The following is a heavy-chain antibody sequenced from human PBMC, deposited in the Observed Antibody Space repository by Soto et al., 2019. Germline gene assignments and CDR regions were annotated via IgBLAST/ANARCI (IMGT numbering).Heavy chain of an antibody. Sequence: TLSLTCTVSGGSISSSGYYWSWIRQHPGKGLEWIGYIYYRRTIHYNPSLKSRVTISADTSKTQFSLRLSSVTAADTAVYYCARDVVAGGTYYYAMDVWGQGTTV. CDR2: IYYRRTI. CDR3: ARDVVAGGTYYYAMDV. D-gene: IGHD6-13*01. J-gene: IGHJ6*02. V-gene: IGHV4-31*03. CDR1: GGSISSSGYY.